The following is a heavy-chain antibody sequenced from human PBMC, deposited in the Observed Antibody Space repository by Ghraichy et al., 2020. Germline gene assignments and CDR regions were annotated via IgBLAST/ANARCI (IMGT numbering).Heavy chain of an antibody. CDR1: GGSISSGGYS. V-gene: IGHV4-30-2*01. CDR2: IYHSGST. J-gene: IGHJ4*02. Sequence: SETRSLTCAVSGGSISSGGYSWSWIRQPPGKGLEWIGYIYHSGSTYYNPSLKSRVTISVDRSKNQFSLKLSSVTAADTAVYYCARIRIAAAGRYLDYWGQGTLVTVSS. D-gene: IGHD6-13*01. CDR3: ARIRIAAAGRYLDY.